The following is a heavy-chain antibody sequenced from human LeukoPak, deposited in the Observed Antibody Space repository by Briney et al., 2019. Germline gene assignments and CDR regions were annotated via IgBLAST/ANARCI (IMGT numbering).Heavy chain of an antibody. CDR3: TTGPEVY. CDR1: GFTFSNAW. Sequence: GGSLRLSCAASGFTFSNAWMSWVRQAPGKGLEWVGRIKSKTDGRTTDYAAPVKDRFTISRDDSKNTLYLQMNSLKTEDTAVYYCTTGPEVYWGQGTLVTVSS. J-gene: IGHJ4*02. V-gene: IGHV3-15*01. CDR2: IKSKTDGRTT.